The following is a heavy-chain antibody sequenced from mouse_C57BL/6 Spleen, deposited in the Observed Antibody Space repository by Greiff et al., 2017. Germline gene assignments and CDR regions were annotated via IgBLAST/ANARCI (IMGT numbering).Heavy chain of an antibody. D-gene: IGHD4-1*01. Sequence: QVQLQQSGAELVRPGTSVKVSCKASGYAFTNYLIEWVKQRPGQGLEWIGVINPGSGGTNYNEKFKGKATLTADKSSSTAYMQLSSLTSEDSAVYFCARYWEWYVDVWGTGTTVTVSS. CDR2: INPGSGGT. J-gene: IGHJ1*03. V-gene: IGHV1-54*01. CDR3: ARYWEWYVDV. CDR1: GYAFTNYL.